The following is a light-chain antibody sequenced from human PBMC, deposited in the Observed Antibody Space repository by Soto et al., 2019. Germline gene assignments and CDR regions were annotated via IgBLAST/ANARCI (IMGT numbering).Light chain of an antibody. CDR2: GAS. CDR1: QSVSSSY. Sequence: EIVLTQSPGTLSLSPGERATLSCRASQSVSSSYLAWYQQKPGQAPRLLIYGASSRATGIPDRFSGSGSGKAFTLTISRLEAEDFAVYYCQQYGSWTFGQGTKVEIK. J-gene: IGKJ1*01. CDR3: QQYGSWT. V-gene: IGKV3-20*01.